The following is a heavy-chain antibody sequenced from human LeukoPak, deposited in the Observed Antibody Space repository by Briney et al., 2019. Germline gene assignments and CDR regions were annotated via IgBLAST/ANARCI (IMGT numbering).Heavy chain of an antibody. Sequence: GGSLRLSCAASGFTFSSYAMSWVRETPGKGLEWVSAISGSGGNTYYADSVKGRFTISRDNSKNTLYLQMNSLGAEDTAVYYCAKDISIVVVVAATPADAFDIWGQGTMVTVSS. CDR3: AKDISIVVVVAATPADAFDI. D-gene: IGHD2-15*01. CDR1: GFTFSSYA. CDR2: ISGSGGNT. V-gene: IGHV3-23*01. J-gene: IGHJ3*02.